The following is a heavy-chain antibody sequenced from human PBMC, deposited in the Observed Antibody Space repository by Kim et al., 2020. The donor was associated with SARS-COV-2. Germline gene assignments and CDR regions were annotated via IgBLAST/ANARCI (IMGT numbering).Heavy chain of an antibody. CDR2: ISWNSGSI. J-gene: IGHJ4*02. D-gene: IGHD3-9*01. CDR3: AKGRYFDWSAFDY. Sequence: GGSLRLSCAASGFTFDDYAMHWVRQAPGKGLEWVSGISWNSGSIGYADSVKGRFTISRDNAKNSLYLQMNSLRAEDTALYYCAKGRYFDWSAFDYWGQGT. V-gene: IGHV3-9*01. CDR1: GFTFDDYA.